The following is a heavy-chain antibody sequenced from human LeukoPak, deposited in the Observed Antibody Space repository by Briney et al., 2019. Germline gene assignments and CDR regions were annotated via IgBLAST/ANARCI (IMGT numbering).Heavy chain of an antibody. V-gene: IGHV1-46*01. CDR1: GYTFTSYY. CDR3: ATGEILSRFHY. Sequence: GASVKVSCKASGYTFTSYYMHWVRQAPGQGLEWMGIINPSGGSTSYAQKFQGRVTTTRDMSTSTVYMELSSLRSEDTAVYYCATGEILSRFHYWGQGTLVTVSS. CDR2: INPSGGST. J-gene: IGHJ4*02. D-gene: IGHD2/OR15-2a*01.